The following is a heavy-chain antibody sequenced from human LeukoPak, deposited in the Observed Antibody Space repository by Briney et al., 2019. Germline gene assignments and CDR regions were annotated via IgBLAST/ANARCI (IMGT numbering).Heavy chain of an antibody. V-gene: IGHV1-69*04. CDR2: FFLILGLA. CDR1: GGTFSSYA. J-gene: IGHJ5*02. Sequence: GASVKVSCKASGGTFSSYAISWVRQALDQGLEWWGRFFLILGLANYAQKFQGRVTITADKSTSTAYMELSSLRSEDTAVYYCARDLGRDICSGGSCSTRFDPWGQGTLVTVSS. D-gene: IGHD2-15*01. CDR3: ARDLGRDICSGGSCSTRFDP.